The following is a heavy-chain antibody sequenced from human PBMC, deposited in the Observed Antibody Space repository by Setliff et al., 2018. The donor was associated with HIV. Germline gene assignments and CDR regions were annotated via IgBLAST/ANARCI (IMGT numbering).Heavy chain of an antibody. CDR3: SRDVGVPGRGNALEY. Sequence: EASVKVSCKSSGYTLGGNYMPWVRQAPGQGLEWMGWLDPNSGGTNYAQKFEGRVTMTRDTTVNTVYIEVSSLRSDDTAVYYCSRDVGVPGRGNALEYWGQGIPVTVSS. V-gene: IGHV1-2*02. CDR2: LDPNSGGT. D-gene: IGHD3-10*01. J-gene: IGHJ4*02. CDR1: GYTLGGNY.